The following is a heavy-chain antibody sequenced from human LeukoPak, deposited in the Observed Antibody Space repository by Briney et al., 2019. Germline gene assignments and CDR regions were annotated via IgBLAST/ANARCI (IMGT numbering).Heavy chain of an antibody. CDR2: IIPIFGTA. CDR1: GGTFSSYA. V-gene: IGHV1-69*06. J-gene: IGHJ6*03. D-gene: IGHD6-6*01. Sequence: GASVKVSCKASGGTFSSYAISWVRQAPGQGLEWMGGIIPIFGTANYAQKFQGRVTITADKSTSTAYMELSSPRSEDTAVYYCARGPSIAARPSLNYYYYYVDVWGKGTTVTVSS. CDR3: ARGPSIAARPSLNYYYYYVDV.